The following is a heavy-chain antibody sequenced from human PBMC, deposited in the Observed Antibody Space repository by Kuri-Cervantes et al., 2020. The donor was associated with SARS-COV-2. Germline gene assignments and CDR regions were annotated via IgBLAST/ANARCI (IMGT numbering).Heavy chain of an antibody. J-gene: IGHJ6*03. Sequence: GSLRLSCAVYGGSFRGYYWSWIRQPPGKGLEWIGEINHSGSTNYNPSLKSRVTISVDTSKNQFSLKLSSVTAADTAVYYCARLYSRPSPKFVDNRYYYYFMDVWGKGTTVTVSS. CDR1: GGSFRGYY. CDR3: ARLYSRPSPKFVDNRYYYYFMDV. V-gene: IGHV4-34*01. D-gene: IGHD6-6*01. CDR2: INHSGST.